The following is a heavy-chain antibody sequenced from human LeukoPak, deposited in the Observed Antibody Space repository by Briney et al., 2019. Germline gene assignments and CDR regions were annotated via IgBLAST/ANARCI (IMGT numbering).Heavy chain of an antibody. V-gene: IGHV5-51*01. CDR1: GYSFTSYW. CDR2: IYPGDSDT. D-gene: IGHD3-3*01. Sequence: PGESLKISCKGSGYSFTSYWIGWVRQMPGKGLEWMGIIYPGDSDTRYSPSFQGQVTISADKSISTAYLQWSSLKASATAMYYCARLAPRLTIFGVVRPPXNWFDPWGQGTLVTVSS. J-gene: IGHJ5*02. CDR3: ARLAPRLTIFGVVRPPXNWFDP.